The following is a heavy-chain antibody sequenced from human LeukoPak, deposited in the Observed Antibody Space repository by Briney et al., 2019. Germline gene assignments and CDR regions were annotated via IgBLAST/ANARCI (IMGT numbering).Heavy chain of an antibody. CDR2: INHSGST. J-gene: IGHJ6*02. CDR1: GGSFSGYY. D-gene: IGHD3-3*01. Sequence: PSETLSLTCAVYGGSFSGYYWSWIRQPPGKGLEWIGEINHSGSTNYNPSLKRRVTISVDTSKNQFSLKLSSVTAADTAVYYCARGFDYDFWSGYYSPYYYYGMDVWGQGTTVTVSS. V-gene: IGHV4-34*01. CDR3: ARGFDYDFWSGYYSPYYYYGMDV.